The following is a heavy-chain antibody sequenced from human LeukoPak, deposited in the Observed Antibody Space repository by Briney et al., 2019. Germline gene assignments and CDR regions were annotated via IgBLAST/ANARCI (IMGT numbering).Heavy chain of an antibody. J-gene: IGHJ4*02. CDR1: GFSFSSYA. CDR2: TSDDGSKK. Sequence: LAGRSLRLSCAASGFSFSSYAMHWVRQAPGKGLAWVAVTSDDGSKKYYADSVKGRFTISRDNSKNTLYLQMNSLRAEDTAVYYCAKGVPGYCSSTSCYHYFDYWGQGTLVTVSS. D-gene: IGHD2-2*01. CDR3: AKGVPGYCSSTSCYHYFDY. V-gene: IGHV3-30*07.